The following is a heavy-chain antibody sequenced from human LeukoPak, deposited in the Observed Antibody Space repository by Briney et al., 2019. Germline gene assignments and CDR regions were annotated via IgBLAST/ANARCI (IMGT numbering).Heavy chain of an antibody. J-gene: IGHJ5*02. CDR3: ARTHYGSGSHNWFDP. D-gene: IGHD3-10*01. CDR1: GSAISSGRYK. CDR2: IYYSGST. Sequence: PSDTLTLTCAIAGSAISSGRYKWCWFRQPPAKKKKWIGYIYYSGSTNYNPSLKSRVTISVDTSKNQFSLKLSSVTAADTAVYYCARTHYGSGSHNWFDPWGQGTLVTVSS. V-gene: IGHV4-61*01.